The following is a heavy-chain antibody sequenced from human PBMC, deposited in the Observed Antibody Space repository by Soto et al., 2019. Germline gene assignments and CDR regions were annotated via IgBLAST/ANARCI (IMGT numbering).Heavy chain of an antibody. CDR1: GFTFSSYY. CDR3: ARASPRGRYFDWLIFPLGH. CDR2: INQDGSGK. J-gene: IGHJ4*02. V-gene: IGHV3-7*05. Sequence: GGSLRLSCAASGFTFSSYYMTWVRQAPGKGLEWVGNINQDGSGKYYMGSVKGRFTISRDTAKNSLYLQMNSLRAEDTALYFCARASPRGRYFDWLIFPLGHWGQGTLVTVSS. D-gene: IGHD3-9*01.